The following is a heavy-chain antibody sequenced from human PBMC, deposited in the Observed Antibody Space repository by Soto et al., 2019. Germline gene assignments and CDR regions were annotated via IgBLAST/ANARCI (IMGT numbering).Heavy chain of an antibody. V-gene: IGHV3-30-3*01. CDR3: ARVIAAAGKSFGGLLVGGYFDY. CDR2: ISYDGSNK. CDR1: GFTFSSYA. D-gene: IGHD6-13*01. J-gene: IGHJ4*02. Sequence: GGSLRLSCAASGFTFSSYAMHWVRQAPGKGLEWVAVISYDGSNKYYADSVKGRFTISRDNSKNTRYLQMNSLRAEDTAVYYCARVIAAAGKSFGGLLVGGYFDYWGQGTLVTVSS.